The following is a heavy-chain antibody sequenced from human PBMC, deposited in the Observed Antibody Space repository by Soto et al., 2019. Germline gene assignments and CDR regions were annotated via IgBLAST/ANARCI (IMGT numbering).Heavy chain of an antibody. CDR1: GYSFISYW. Sequence: PGESLKISCKTSGYSFISYWVAWVRQKPGKVLEWMGTFYPGDSTSTYSPSFQGQVTISVDKSISTAYLHLSSLKASDTAMYYCARIIGYCRNNDCSWTFDIWGQGTTVTVS. CDR2: FYPGDSTS. J-gene: IGHJ3*02. V-gene: IGHV5-51*01. D-gene: IGHD2-2*03. CDR3: ARIIGYCRNNDCSWTFDI.